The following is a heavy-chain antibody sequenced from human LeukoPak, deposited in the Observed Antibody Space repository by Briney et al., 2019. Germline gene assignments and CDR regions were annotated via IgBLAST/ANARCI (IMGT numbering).Heavy chain of an antibody. J-gene: IGHJ3*01. Sequence: GGSLRLSCTASGFTFRTYAMIWVRQAPGKGLEWVSAIRAGGDTTVYADAVRGRFTISRDNSNNALYLQMNELRADDTAVYYCARDPNGDYIGAFDFWGRGTMATVSS. CDR3: ARDPNGDYIGAFDF. V-gene: IGHV3-23*01. CDR1: GFTFRTYA. CDR2: IRAGGDTT. D-gene: IGHD4-17*01.